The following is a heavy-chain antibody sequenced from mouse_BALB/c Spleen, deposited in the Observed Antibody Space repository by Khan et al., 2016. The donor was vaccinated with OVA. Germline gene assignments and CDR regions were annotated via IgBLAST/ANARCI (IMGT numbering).Heavy chain of an antibody. CDR2: ISSGGSYT. V-gene: IGHV5-6*02. CDR1: GFTFNSYV. D-gene: IGHD1-1*01. J-gene: IGHJ3*01. Sequence: EVKLVESGGDLVKPGGSLKLSCAASGFTFNSYVMSWVRQTPDKRLEWVAAISSGGSYTNYPDSVKGRFTLSRDNAKNTLYLQMSSLKSEDTAMYYCTRHRFTTTAAWFAYWGQGTLVTVSA. CDR3: TRHRFTTTAAWFAY.